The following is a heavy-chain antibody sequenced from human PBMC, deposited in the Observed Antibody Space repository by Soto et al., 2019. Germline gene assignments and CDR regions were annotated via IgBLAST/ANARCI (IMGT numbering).Heavy chain of an antibody. D-gene: IGHD2-2*01. CDR1: GYTFTSHY. CDR2: INPLDGST. CDR3: ARDIRYWSSTGCSYYYGMDV. Sequence: GASVKVSCKASGYTFTSHYIHWVRQAPGQGLEWTGIINPLDGSTNYAQKFQGRVTVTRDTSTSTVYLELTSLRSEDTAVYYCARDIRYWSSTGCSYYYGMDVWGQGTTVTVSS. J-gene: IGHJ6*02. V-gene: IGHV1-46*01.